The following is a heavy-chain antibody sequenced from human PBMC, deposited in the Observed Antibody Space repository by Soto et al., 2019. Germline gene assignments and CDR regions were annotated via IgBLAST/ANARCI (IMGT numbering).Heavy chain of an antibody. CDR1: GGSISRYY. J-gene: IGHJ6*02. CDR3: ARDLWGYCGTDCYPLDV. Sequence: SETLSLTCTVSGGSISRYYWSWIRQPPGKGLEWIGYMYNTGSTVYNPSFKSRVTISVDTSKNQFSLKLNSVTAADTAVYYCARDLWGYCGTDCYPLDVWGQGTTVTGSS. D-gene: IGHD2-21*02. V-gene: IGHV4-59*01. CDR2: MYNTGST.